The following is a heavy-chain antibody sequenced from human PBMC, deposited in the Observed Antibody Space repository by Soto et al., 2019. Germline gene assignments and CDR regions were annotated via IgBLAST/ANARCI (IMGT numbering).Heavy chain of an antibody. CDR2: ISSSGSTI. Sequence: GGSLRLSCAASGFTFSSYEMNWVRQAPGKGLEWVSYISSSGSTIYYADSVKGRFTISRDNAKNSLYLQTNSLGAEDTAVYYCARGSASKSGHLWYFDLWGRGTLVTVSS. CDR1: GFTFSSYE. D-gene: IGHD2-8*02. V-gene: IGHV3-48*03. J-gene: IGHJ2*01. CDR3: ARGSASKSGHLWYFDL.